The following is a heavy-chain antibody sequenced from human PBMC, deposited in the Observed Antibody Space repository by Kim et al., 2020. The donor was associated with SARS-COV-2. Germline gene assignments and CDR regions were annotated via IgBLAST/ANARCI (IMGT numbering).Heavy chain of an antibody. Sequence: GGSLRLSCAASGFTFSDHYMDWVRQAPGKGLDWVGRIRKKVNGYSTEYAASVRGRFTISRDDSQNSLYLQMNGLKTEDTAVYYCARGRPYDAFDVWGQGT. CDR2: IRKKVNGYST. D-gene: IGHD6-25*01. V-gene: IGHV3-72*01. CDR3: ARGRPYDAFDV. J-gene: IGHJ3*01. CDR1: GFTFSDHY.